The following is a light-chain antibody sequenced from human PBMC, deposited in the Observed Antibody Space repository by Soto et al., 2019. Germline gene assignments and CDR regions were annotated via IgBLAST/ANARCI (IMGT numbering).Light chain of an antibody. CDR3: QQYASSPT. CDR1: QSVSSNY. V-gene: IGKV3-20*01. CDR2: AAS. J-gene: IGKJ5*01. Sequence: EIVLTRSPGTLSLSPGERATLSCRASQSVSSNYLAWYQQKPGQAPRRLIYAASSRATGIPDRFSGSGSGTDFTLTISRLEPEDFAVYYCQQYASSPTFGEGTRLEIK.